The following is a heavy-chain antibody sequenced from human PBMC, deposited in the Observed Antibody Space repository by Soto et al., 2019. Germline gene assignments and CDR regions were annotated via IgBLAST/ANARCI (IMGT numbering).Heavy chain of an antibody. CDR1: GYSISSSNW. J-gene: IGHJ3*02. Sequence: PSETLSLTCAVSGYSISSSNWWCWMRQPPGKGVEWSGDINYSASTYYNPSLQSRVTMSADTSKNQSSLKLSSVTAVDTAVYYCARDVTGIVTGAFDIWGQGTMVTVSS. CDR3: ARDVTGIVTGAFDI. CDR2: INYSAST. D-gene: IGHD5-18*01. V-gene: IGHV4-28*03.